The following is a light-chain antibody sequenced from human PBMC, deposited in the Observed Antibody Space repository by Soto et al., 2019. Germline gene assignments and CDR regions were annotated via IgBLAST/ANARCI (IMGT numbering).Light chain of an antibody. Sequence: QPVLTQPPSASGTPGQRVTISCSGSSSNIGSNTVNWYQQLPGTAPKLLIYSNNQRPSGVPDRFSGSKSGTSASLAISGLQSEDAADYYCAAWDDSLNGPGVFGGGTQLPVL. CDR3: AAWDDSLNGPGV. V-gene: IGLV1-44*01. CDR2: SNN. J-gene: IGLJ3*02. CDR1: SSNIGSNT.